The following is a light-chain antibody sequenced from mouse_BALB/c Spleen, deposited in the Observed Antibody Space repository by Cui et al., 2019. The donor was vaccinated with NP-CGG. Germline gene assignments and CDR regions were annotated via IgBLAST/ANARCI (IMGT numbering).Light chain of an antibody. V-gene: IGLV1*01. CDR3: ALWYSNHWV. CDR2: GTN. Sequence: HAVVNPESAYTTSPGEKDTLTCRTSTGAITTSNYANWVQEKPDHLFTGLIGGTNNRAPGVSARFSGSLNGDKAALTITGAQTEDEAIYFCALWYSNHWVFGGGTKLTVL. J-gene: IGLJ1*01. CDR1: TGAITTSNY.